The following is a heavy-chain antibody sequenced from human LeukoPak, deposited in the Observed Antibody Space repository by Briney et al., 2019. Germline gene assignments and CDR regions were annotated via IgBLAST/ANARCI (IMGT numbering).Heavy chain of an antibody. CDR1: GFTFSSYS. CDR3: ARADSSSSRLDC. D-gene: IGHD6-6*01. J-gene: IGHJ4*02. Sequence: GGSLRLSCAASGFTFSSYSMNWVRQAPGKGLEWVSSINSKSRYIYYADSLKGRFAISRDNGKNSVYLQMNSLRAEDTAVYFCARADSSSSRLDCWGQGTLVTVSS. CDR2: INSKSRYI. V-gene: IGHV3-21*01.